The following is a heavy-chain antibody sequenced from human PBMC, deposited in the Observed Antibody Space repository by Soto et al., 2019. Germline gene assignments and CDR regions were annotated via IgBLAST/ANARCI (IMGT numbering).Heavy chain of an antibody. CDR2: ISYDGTNK. D-gene: IGHD6-19*01. CDR3: AKDQCGSPLLLSSAWYCPYYSSGMDV. CDR1: GFTFNSYA. V-gene: IGHV3-30*18. J-gene: IGHJ6*02. Sequence: QVQLVESGGGVVQPGRSLRLSCAASGFTFNSYAMHWVRQAPGKGLEWVAVISYDGTNKYYGDSVKGRFTISRDNSKNTVSLQINSLTAEDTAASYCAKDQCGSPLLLSSAWYCPYYSSGMDVWGQGTTVTLSS.